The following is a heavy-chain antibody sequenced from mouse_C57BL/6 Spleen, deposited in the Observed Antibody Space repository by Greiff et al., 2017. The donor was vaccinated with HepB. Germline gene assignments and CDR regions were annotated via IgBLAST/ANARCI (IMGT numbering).Heavy chain of an antibody. CDR2: ISYDGSN. Sequence: DVKLQESGPGLVKPSQSLSLTCSVTGYSITSGYYWNWIRQFPGNKLEWMGYISYDGSNNYNPSLKNRISITRDTSKNQFFLKLNSVTTEDTATYYCARAVYGSSSGFAYWGQGTLVTVSA. D-gene: IGHD1-1*01. J-gene: IGHJ3*01. CDR3: ARAVYGSSSGFAY. V-gene: IGHV3-6*01. CDR1: GYSITSGYY.